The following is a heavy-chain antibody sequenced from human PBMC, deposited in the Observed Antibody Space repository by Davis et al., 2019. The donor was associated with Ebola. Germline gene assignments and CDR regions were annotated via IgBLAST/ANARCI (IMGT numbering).Heavy chain of an antibody. CDR2: IYPGYCDT. CDR1: GYSFTSYW. V-gene: IGHV5-51*01. CDR3: ARQLSIRMHYYDSSGYFLDAFHI. D-gene: IGHD3-22*01. J-gene: IGHJ3*02. Sequence: GESLKIPCQGSGYSFTSYWIGWVRQMLGKGLEWMGIIYPGYCDTRYSPSFQGQVTISADKSISTAYLQWSSLKASDTAMYYCARQLSIRMHYYDSSGYFLDAFHIWGQGTMVTVSS.